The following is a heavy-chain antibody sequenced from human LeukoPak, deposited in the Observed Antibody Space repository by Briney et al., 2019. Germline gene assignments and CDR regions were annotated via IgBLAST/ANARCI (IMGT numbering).Heavy chain of an antibody. D-gene: IGHD2-2*02. Sequence: ASVKVSCKASGYTFTGYYMHWVRQAPGQGLEWMGWINPNSGGTNYAHKVQGRGTMTRGTSISTAYMELSRLRSDETAVYYCAIWRGDCSSTSCYRLYFDYWGQGTLVTVSS. V-gene: IGHV1-2*02. CDR2: INPNSGGT. CDR1: GYTFTGYY. J-gene: IGHJ4*02. CDR3: AIWRGDCSSTSCYRLYFDY.